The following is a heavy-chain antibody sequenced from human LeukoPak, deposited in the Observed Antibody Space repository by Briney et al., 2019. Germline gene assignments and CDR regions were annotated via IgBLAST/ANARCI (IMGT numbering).Heavy chain of an antibody. CDR2: IIPIFGTA. CDR3: ARRPHTAMVMAWYFDL. CDR1: GGTFSSYA. V-gene: IGHV1-69*13. Sequence: SVKVSCTASGGTFSSYAISWVRQAPGQGLEWMGGIIPIFGTANYAQKFQGRVTITADESTSTAYMELSSLRTEDTAVYYCARRPHTAMVMAWYFDLWGRGTLVTVSS. J-gene: IGHJ2*01. D-gene: IGHD5-18*01.